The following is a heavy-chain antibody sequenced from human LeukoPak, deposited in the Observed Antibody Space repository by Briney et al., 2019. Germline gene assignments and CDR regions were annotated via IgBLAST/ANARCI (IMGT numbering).Heavy chain of an antibody. J-gene: IGHJ6*02. CDR2: IYSGGST. V-gene: IGHV3-53*01. Sequence: PGGSLRLSCAASGFTVSSNYMSWVRQAPGKGLEWVSVIYSGGSTYYADSGKGRFTISRDNSKNTLYLQMNSLRAEDTAVYYCARDKPLTYYDNTVARRSPLDVWGQGTTVTVSS. D-gene: IGHD3-9*01. CDR1: GFTVSSNY. CDR3: ARDKPLTYYDNTVARRSPLDV.